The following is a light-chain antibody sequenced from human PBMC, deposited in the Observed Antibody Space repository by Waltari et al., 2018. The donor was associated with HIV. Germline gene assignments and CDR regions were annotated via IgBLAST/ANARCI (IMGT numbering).Light chain of an antibody. CDR3: QSADSSGTWV. Sequence: SYELTQPPSVSVSPGQTARITCSGDALPKQYAYWYQQKPGQAPVAVIYKDSARPSGIPERFSGSSSGTTVTLTISGVQAEDEADYYCQSADSSGTWVFGGGTELTVL. CDR1: ALPKQY. CDR2: KDS. J-gene: IGLJ3*02. V-gene: IGLV3-25*03.